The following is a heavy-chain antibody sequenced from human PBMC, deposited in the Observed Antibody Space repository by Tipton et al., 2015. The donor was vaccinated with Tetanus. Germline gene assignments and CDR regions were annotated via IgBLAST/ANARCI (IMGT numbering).Heavy chain of an antibody. CDR2: SWYDGTDK. CDR3: AREADCSGGSCFSGDFDN. D-gene: IGHD2-15*01. Sequence: SGFIFSSYGIHWVRQAPGKGLGWVAVSWYDGTDKYYADSVKGRFTISRDNSKNTLYLQMNSLRAEDTAGYYCAREADCSGGSCFSGDFDNWGQGTQVTVSS. J-gene: IGHJ4*02. CDR1: GFIFSSYG. V-gene: IGHV3-33*01.